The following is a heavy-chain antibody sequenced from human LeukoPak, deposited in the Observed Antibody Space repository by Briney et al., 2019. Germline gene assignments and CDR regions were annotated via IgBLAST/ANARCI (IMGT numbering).Heavy chain of an antibody. CDR3: ARDYFDSSGFYYVYFDF. D-gene: IGHD3-22*01. Sequence: PGGSLRLSCAASGFTYGNYWMTWVRQTPGKWLEWVANIKHDGSEKYYVDSVKGRFTISRDNAKNSLYLQMNSLRAGDTAVYYCARDYFDSSGFYYVYFDFWGQGTLVTVSS. J-gene: IGHJ4*02. CDR2: IKHDGSEK. V-gene: IGHV3-7*01. CDR1: GFTYGNYW.